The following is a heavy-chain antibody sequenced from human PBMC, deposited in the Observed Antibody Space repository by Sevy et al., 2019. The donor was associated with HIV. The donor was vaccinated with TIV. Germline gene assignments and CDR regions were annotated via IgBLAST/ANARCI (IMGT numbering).Heavy chain of an antibody. V-gene: IGHV3-48*02. CDR1: GFTFSNYN. D-gene: IGHD5-18*01. Sequence: GGSLRLSCAASGFTFSNYNMNWVHQAPGKGLEWVSYISTSSSTIYSADSVKGRFTISRDNAKNSLYLQMNSLRDEDTAVYYCARDRGYSYGSPGAFDIWGQGTMVTVSS. CDR3: ARDRGYSYGSPGAFDI. J-gene: IGHJ3*02. CDR2: ISTSSSTI.